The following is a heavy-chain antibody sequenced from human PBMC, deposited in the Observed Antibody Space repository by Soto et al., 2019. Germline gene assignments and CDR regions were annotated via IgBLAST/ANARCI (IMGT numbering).Heavy chain of an antibody. J-gene: IGHJ4*02. Sequence: GGSLRLSCAASGFTFSKAWMSWVRQAPGKGLEWVGRIKSKADGGTTDYAAPVKSRFTMSTDESKNTLYLQMNSLKTEDTAVYYCTTGLLRVVRGMQPNFDFWGQGTLVTVSS. CDR3: TTGLLRVVRGMQPNFDF. CDR2: IKSKADGGTT. V-gene: IGHV3-15*01. D-gene: IGHD2-15*01. CDR1: GFTFSKAW.